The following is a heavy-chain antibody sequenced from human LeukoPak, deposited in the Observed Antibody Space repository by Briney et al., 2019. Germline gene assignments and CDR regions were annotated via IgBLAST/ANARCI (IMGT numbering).Heavy chain of an antibody. J-gene: IGHJ3*02. D-gene: IGHD3-16*01. CDR1: GGSISSNAYY. Sequence: SETLSLTCTVSGGSISSNAYYWAWIRQPPGKGLEWIGSIYSSVSTYYNPSLKSRVTISVDTSKNQFSLRLSSVTAADTAVYYCARGDYDDAFDIWGQGTMVTVSS. CDR3: ARGDYDDAFDI. CDR2: IYSSVST. V-gene: IGHV4-39*07.